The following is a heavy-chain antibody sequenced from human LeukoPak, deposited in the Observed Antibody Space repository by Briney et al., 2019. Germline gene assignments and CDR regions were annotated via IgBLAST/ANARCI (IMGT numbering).Heavy chain of an antibody. CDR1: GGSFSGYY. J-gene: IGHJ5*02. CDR3: AGGRRYDYVWGSSPRFDP. Sequence: PSETLSLTCAVYGGSFSGYYWSWIRQPPGKGLEWIGEINNSGSTNYNPSLTSGVTISVDTSKNQFSLKRSSVTAADTAVYYCAGGRRYDYVWGSSPRFDPWGQGTLVTVSS. CDR2: INNSGST. D-gene: IGHD3-16*01. V-gene: IGHV4-34*01.